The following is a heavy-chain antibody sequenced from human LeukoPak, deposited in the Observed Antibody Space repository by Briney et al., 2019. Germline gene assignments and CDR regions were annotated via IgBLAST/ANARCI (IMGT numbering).Heavy chain of an antibody. CDR3: ARALGDRIAARYLFDY. CDR2: INPNSGGT. V-gene: IGHV1-2*04. J-gene: IGHJ4*02. CDR1: GYTFTGYY. D-gene: IGHD6-6*01. Sequence: ASVKVSCKASGYTFTGYYMHWVRQAPGQGLEWMGWINPNSGGTNYAQKFQGWVTMTRDTSISTAYMELSRLRSVDTAVYYCARALGDRIAARYLFDYWGQGTLVTVSS.